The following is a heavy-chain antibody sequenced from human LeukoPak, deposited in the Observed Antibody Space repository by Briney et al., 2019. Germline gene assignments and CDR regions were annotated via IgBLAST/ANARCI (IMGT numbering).Heavy chain of an antibody. CDR1: GGSFSGYY. CDR3: ARAPTMVRGIIIKALYYCDY. D-gene: IGHD3-10*01. J-gene: IGHJ4*02. CDR2: INHSGST. V-gene: IGHV4-34*01. Sequence: SETLSLTCAVYGGSFSGYYWSWIRQPPGKGLEWIGEINHSGSTNYNPSLKSRVTISVDTSKNKFSLKLSSVTAADTAVYYCARAPTMVRGIIIKALYYCDYWGQGTLVTVSS.